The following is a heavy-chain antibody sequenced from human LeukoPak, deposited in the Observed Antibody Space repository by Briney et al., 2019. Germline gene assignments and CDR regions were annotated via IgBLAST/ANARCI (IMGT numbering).Heavy chain of an antibody. CDR1: GFTVSSNY. D-gene: IGHD5-18*01. CDR2: IYSGGST. Sequence: GRSLRLSCAASGFTVSSNYMSWVRQAPGKGLEWVSVIYSGGSTYYADSVKGRFTISRDNSKNTLYLQMNSLRAEDTAVYYCARGYTYYYGMDVWGEGTTVTVSS. CDR3: ARGYTYYYGMDV. J-gene: IGHJ6*04. V-gene: IGHV3-53*01.